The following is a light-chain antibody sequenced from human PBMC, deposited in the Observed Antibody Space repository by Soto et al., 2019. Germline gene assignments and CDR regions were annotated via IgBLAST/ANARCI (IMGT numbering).Light chain of an antibody. CDR3: QYYGTSPKP. CDR1: QSVSSSY. CDR2: GAS. V-gene: IGKV3-20*01. Sequence: ELVLTQSPGTLSLSPGERATLSCRASQSVSSSYLAWYQQKPGQAPRLLILGASTRATGIPDRFSGSGFGTDFALTISRLEPADFAVYYCQYYGTSPKPFGQGTKVDIK. J-gene: IGKJ1*01.